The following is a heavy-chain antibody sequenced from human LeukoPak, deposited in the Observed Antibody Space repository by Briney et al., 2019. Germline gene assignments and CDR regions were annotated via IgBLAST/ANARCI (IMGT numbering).Heavy chain of an antibody. CDR3: ARGEPTGKPGIGFDY. Sequence: PSETLSLTCTVSGGSISGYYWSWIRQAPGKGLEWIGFCHDSGRTNYNPSLNSRVSISLDTSKNQFSLRLSSVTAADTAVYYCARGEPTGKPGIGFDYWGQGTLVTVSS. CDR2: CHDSGRT. CDR1: GGSISGYY. D-gene: IGHD1-14*01. J-gene: IGHJ4*02. V-gene: IGHV4-59*01.